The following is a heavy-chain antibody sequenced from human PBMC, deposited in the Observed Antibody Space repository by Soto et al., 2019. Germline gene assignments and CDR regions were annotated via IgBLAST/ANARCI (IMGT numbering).Heavy chain of an antibody. CDR1: GDSISSGYY. CDR3: ARTENVGYYPY. J-gene: IGHJ4*02. CDR2: IYHSGTT. D-gene: IGHD3-3*01. V-gene: IGHV4-38-2*01. Sequence: SLTCAVSGDSISSGYYWAWIRRPPGKGLEWIGSIYHSGTTYYNPSLKSRVTISVDTSRNQFSLKLSSVTAADSAVYYCARTENVGYYPYFGQGTRVTVSS.